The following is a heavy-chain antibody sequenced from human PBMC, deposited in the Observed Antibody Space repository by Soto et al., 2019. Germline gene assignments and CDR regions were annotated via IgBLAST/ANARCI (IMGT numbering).Heavy chain of an antibody. CDR1: GFTFGSFQ. V-gene: IGHV3-48*03. J-gene: IGHJ5*02. CDR2: ISGSGDTI. D-gene: IGHD3-3*01. CDR3: ARDHYDFWSGFPPTIWFHP. Sequence: GGSLRLSCEASGFTFGSFQMNWVRQAPGRGLEWISHISGSGDTIYYADSVKGRFTISRDNAKDSLALHMNSLRAEDTGVYFCARDHYDFWSGFPPTIWFHPWGQGTLVTVSS.